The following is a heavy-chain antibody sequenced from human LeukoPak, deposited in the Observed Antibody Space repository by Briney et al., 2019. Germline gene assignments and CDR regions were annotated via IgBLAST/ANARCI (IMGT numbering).Heavy chain of an antibody. J-gene: IGHJ3*02. Sequence: GGSLRLSCAASGFTFSSYSMNWVRQAPGKGLEWVAVISYDGSNKYYADSVKGRFTISRDNSKNTLYLQMNSLRAEDTAVYYCARVDDAFDIWGQGTMVTVSS. CDR1: GFTFSSYS. V-gene: IGHV3-30*03. CDR2: ISYDGSNK. CDR3: ARVDDAFDI.